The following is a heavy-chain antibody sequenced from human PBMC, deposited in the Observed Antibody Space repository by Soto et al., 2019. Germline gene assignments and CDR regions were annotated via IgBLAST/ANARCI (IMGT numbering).Heavy chain of an antibody. V-gene: IGHV3-33*01. CDR2: IWYDGSNK. CDR3: ARDYQSSGSGYYHYYYYYGMDV. Sequence: PGGSLRLSCAASGFTFSSYGMHWVRQAPGKGLEWVAVIWYDGSNKYYADSGKGRFTMSRDNSKNTLYLQMNSLRAEDTAVYYCARDYQSSGSGYYHYYYYYGMDVWGQGTTVTVSS. CDR1: GFTFSSYG. J-gene: IGHJ6*02. D-gene: IGHD3-22*01.